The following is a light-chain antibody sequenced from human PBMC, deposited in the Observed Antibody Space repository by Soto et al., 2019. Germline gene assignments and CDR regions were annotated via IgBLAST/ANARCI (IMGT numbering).Light chain of an antibody. CDR2: EVS. CDR3: NSYAGSNNPSV. Sequence: SVLTQPPSASGSPGQSVTISCTGTSSDVGGYNYVSWYQQHPGKAPKLMIYEVSKRPSGVPDRFSGSKSGNTASLTVSGLQAEDEADYYCNSYAGSNNPSVFGTGTKLTVL. V-gene: IGLV2-8*01. J-gene: IGLJ1*01. CDR1: SSDVGGYNY.